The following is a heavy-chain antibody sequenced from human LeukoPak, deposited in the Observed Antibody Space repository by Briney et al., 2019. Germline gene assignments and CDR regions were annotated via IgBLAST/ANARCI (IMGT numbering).Heavy chain of an antibody. CDR2: IHNSGST. J-gene: IGHJ3*02. D-gene: IGHD3-3*01. V-gene: IGHV4-61*02. CDR3: ARERSGSEIFARSFDI. Sequence: SETLSLTCSVSGGSIRSDSFDWSWIRQPAGKGLEWIGRIHNSGSTNYNASLNSRVTMSVDTSKNQFSLRLSSVTAADTAVYYCARERSGSEIFARSFDIWGQGTMVTVSS. CDR1: GGSIRSDSFD.